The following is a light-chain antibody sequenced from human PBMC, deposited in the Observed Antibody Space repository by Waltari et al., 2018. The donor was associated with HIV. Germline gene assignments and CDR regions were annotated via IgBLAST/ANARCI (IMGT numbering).Light chain of an antibody. CDR1: DTGSKS. CDR2: YHN. CDR3: QVWERSSQWV. Sequence: SYVLTQPPSVSVAPGQTATITCGGNDTGSKSVHWYQQKPGQAPVLPIYYHNDRPSGMPERFSASNSGNTATLTISGVEAGDEADYYCQVWERSSQWVFGGGTKLTVL. J-gene: IGLJ3*02. V-gene: IGLV3-21*01.